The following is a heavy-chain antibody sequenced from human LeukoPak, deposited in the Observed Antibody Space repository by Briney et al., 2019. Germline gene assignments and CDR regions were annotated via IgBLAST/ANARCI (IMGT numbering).Heavy chain of an antibody. CDR1: GFTFSSYG. D-gene: IGHD5-18*01. CDR3: AKNVDTAMNN. V-gene: IGHV3-30*18. Sequence: GRSLRLSCAASGFTFSSYGMHWVRQAPGKGLEWVAVISYDGSNKYYADSVKGRFTISRDNSKNTLYLQMNSLRAEDTAVYYCAKNVDTAMNNWGQGTLVTVSS. J-gene: IGHJ4*02. CDR2: ISYDGSNK.